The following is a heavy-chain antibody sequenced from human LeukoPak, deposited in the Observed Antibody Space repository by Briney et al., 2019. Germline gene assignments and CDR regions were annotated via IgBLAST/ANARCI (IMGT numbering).Heavy chain of an antibody. CDR2: MYYSGST. D-gene: IGHD3-22*01. J-gene: IGHJ5*02. CDR3: ARPYYYDSRIDP. Sequence: SETLSLTCTVSGGSISSGGYYWSWIRQPPGKGLEWIGNMYYSGSTYYNPSLKSRVTISVDTSKNQFSLKLSSVTAADTAVYYCARPYYYDSRIDPWGQGTLVTVSS. CDR1: GGSISSGGYY. V-gene: IGHV4-30-4*01.